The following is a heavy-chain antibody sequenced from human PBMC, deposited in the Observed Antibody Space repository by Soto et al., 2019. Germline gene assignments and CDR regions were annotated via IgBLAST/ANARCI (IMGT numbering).Heavy chain of an antibody. CDR2: IITIFGTE. J-gene: IGHJ6*04. D-gene: IGHD2-2*01. CDR1: GGTFSRYA. V-gene: IGHV1-69*01. Sequence: QVQLVQYGDEVKKPWSSVKVSCKASGGTFSRYAISWVRQAPGQVLEWMGGIITIFGTENYAQKFQGRVTITADESTSTAYMELSRLRSEDTAVYYCARDVKYCSSTSCFHYNYGMDVWGKGTTVTDSS. CDR3: ARDVKYCSSTSCFHYNYGMDV.